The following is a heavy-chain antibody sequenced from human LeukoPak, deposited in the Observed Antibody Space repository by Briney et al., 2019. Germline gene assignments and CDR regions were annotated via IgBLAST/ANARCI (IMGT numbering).Heavy chain of an antibody. CDR1: GFTFSSYG. D-gene: IGHD1-26*01. Sequence: GGSLRLSCAASGFTFSSYGMHWVRQAPGRGLEWVAFIRYDGSNKYYADSVKGRFTISRDNSKNTLYLQMNSLRAEDAAVYYCAKDFSELFDYWGQGTLVTVSS. J-gene: IGHJ4*02. V-gene: IGHV3-30*02. CDR2: IRYDGSNK. CDR3: AKDFSELFDY.